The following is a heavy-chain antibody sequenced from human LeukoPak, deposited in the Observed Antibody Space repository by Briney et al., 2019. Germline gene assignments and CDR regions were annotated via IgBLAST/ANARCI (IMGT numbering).Heavy chain of an antibody. Sequence: SETLSLTCTVSGGSISSSSYYWGWSRQPPGKGLEWIGSIYYSGSTYYNPSLKSRVTISVDTSKNQFSLKLSSVTAADTAVYYCAKRGGEGIEYYFDYWGQGTLVTVSS. CDR1: GGSISSSSYY. CDR3: AKRGGEGIEYYFDY. D-gene: IGHD3-16*01. CDR2: IYYSGST. V-gene: IGHV4-39*07. J-gene: IGHJ4*02.